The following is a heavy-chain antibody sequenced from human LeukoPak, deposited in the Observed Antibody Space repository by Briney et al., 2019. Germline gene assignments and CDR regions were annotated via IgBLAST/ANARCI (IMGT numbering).Heavy chain of an antibody. J-gene: IGHJ6*03. CDR3: ARVTYNWNPTYYYMDV. CDR2: TYYRSKWDN. V-gene: IGHV6-1*01. D-gene: IGHD1-20*01. CDR1: GDSVSSNSAA. Sequence: SQTLSLTCVISGDSVSSNSAAWNWIRQSPSRGLQWLGRTYYRSKWDNDYAVSVKSRITINPDTSKNQFSLQLNSVTPEDTAVYYCARVTYNWNPTYYYMDVWGKGTTVTVSS.